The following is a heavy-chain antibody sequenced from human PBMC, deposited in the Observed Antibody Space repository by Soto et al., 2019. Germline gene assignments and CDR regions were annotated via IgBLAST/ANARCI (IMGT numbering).Heavy chain of an antibody. D-gene: IGHD3-22*01. Sequence: PGGSLRLSCAASGFTFNSYYMTWVRQAPGKGLEWVANIRQDGSDKYYVGSVKGRFTISRDNAKKSLYLQMNSLRAEDTAVYYCAREGTYYYDSSGYYDYWGQGTLVTVSS. CDR1: GFTFNSYY. CDR2: IRQDGSDK. J-gene: IGHJ4*02. CDR3: AREGTYYYDSSGYYDY. V-gene: IGHV3-7*01.